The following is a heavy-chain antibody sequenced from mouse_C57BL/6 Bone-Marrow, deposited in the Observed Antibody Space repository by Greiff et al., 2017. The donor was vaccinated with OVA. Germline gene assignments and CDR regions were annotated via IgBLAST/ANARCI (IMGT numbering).Heavy chain of an antibody. V-gene: IGHV5-9*01. CDR1: GFTFSSYT. Sequence: EVKLMESGGGLVKPGGSLKLSCAASGFTFSSYTMSWVRQTPEKRLEWVATISGGGGNTYYPDTVKGRFTISRDNAKNTLYLQMSSLRSEDTALYYCARVHYSKCYFDYWGQGTTLTVSS. CDR2: ISGGGGNT. J-gene: IGHJ2*01. CDR3: ARVHYSKCYFDY. D-gene: IGHD2-5*01.